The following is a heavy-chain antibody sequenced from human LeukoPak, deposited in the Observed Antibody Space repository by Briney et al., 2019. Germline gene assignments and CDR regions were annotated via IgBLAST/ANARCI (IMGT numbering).Heavy chain of an antibody. Sequence: GGSLRLSCEASGFTFSSYAIHWVRQAPGKGLAWVGVISYDGTYKYYADSVKGRFTISRDNAKNSLYLQMNSLRAEDTAVYYCARDWGHSYGTDWGQGTLVTVSS. CDR1: GFTFSSYA. CDR3: ARDWGHSYGTD. J-gene: IGHJ4*02. D-gene: IGHD5-18*01. V-gene: IGHV3-30*04. CDR2: ISYDGTYK.